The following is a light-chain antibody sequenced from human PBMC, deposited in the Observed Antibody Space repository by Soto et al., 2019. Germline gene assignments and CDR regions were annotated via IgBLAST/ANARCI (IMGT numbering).Light chain of an antibody. J-gene: IGLJ3*02. V-gene: IGLV2-14*01. CDR1: SSDGGGYNY. CDR3: SSYTSSSTPWV. CDR2: DVS. Sequence: QSALTQPASVSGSPGQSITISCTGTSSDGGGYNYVSWYQQHPGKAPKLMIYDVSYRPSGVSNRFSGSKSGNTASLTISGLQAEDEADYYCSSYTSSSTPWVFGGGTKLTVL.